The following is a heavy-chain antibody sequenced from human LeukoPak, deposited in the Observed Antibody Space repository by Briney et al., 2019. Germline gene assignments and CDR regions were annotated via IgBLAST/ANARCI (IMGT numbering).Heavy chain of an antibody. D-gene: IGHD2-2*01. CDR3: AREKSGSYTNCSCTSCYFWRRYSWFDP. CDR1: GGTFSSYA. CDR2: VIPIFGTE. J-gene: IGHJ5*02. Sequence: ASVPVSYKASGGTFSSYAISWVRPAPGQGLEWMGGVIPIFGTEHFPPISQGRVTITTRESTRPAYMELRRLSSGDHAVDYLAREKSGSYTNCSCTSCYFWRRYSWFDPWGQGTLVSVSS. V-gene: IGHV1-69*05.